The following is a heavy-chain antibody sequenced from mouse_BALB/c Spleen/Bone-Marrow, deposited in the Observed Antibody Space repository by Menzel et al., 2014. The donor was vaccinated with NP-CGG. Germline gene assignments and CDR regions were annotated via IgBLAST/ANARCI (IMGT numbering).Heavy chain of an antibody. CDR3: ARSELGRYYAMDY. CDR1: GYAFSGYW. D-gene: IGHD4-1*01. J-gene: IGHJ4*01. V-gene: IGHV1-80*01. Sequence: QVQLKESGAELVRPGSSVKISCKASGYAFSGYWMNWVKQRPGQGLEWIGQIYPGDGDTNYNGKFKGKATLTADKSSSTAYMQLSSLTSEDSAVYFCARSELGRYYAMDYWGQGTSVTVSS. CDR2: IYPGDGDT.